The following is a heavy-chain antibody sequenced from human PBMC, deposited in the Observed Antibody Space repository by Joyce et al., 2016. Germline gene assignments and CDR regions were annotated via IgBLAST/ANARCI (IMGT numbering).Heavy chain of an antibody. D-gene: IGHD3-10*01. Sequence: VQLVQSGPEVKKPGSSVTVSCKASGGTFNRHTFIWVRQAPGQGLEWMGRIIPILGTVNYTKKFQDRLTISADTSTNTVYMKLSSLGSEDTAVFFCASFYYGPGGNWIDPWGQGTLVIVSS. CDR3: ASFYYGPGGNWIDP. CDR1: GGTFNRHT. J-gene: IGHJ5*02. CDR2: IIPILGTV. V-gene: IGHV1-69*08.